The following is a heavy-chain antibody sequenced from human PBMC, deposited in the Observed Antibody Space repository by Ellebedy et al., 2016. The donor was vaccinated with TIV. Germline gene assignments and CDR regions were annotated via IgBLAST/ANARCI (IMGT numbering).Heavy chain of an antibody. D-gene: IGHD6-19*01. CDR3: ARDLFSSSVDDY. CDR2: IDQDGSSK. CDR1: GFSFSTYW. J-gene: IGHJ4*02. V-gene: IGHV3-7*03. Sequence: GGSLRLSXEASGFSFSTYWMSWVRQAPGKGLEWVANIDQDGSSKYYVDSVKGRFTISRDNAKNSLYLQMNSLRADDTAVYYCARDLFSSSVDDYWGQGTLVTVSS.